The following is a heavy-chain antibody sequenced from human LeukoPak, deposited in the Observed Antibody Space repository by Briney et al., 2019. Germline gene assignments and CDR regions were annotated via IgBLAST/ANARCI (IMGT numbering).Heavy chain of an antibody. D-gene: IGHD3-16*01. V-gene: IGHV4-59*08. Sequence: SETLSLTCSVSGGSISIYYWSWIRQPPGKGLEWIGYIYYSGSTNYNPSLKSRVTISVDTSKNQFSLKLSSVTAADTAVYYCARGGGYDPSYYYYGMDVWGQGTTVTVSS. CDR2: IYYSGST. CDR3: ARGGGYDPSYYYYGMDV. J-gene: IGHJ6*02. CDR1: GGSISIYY.